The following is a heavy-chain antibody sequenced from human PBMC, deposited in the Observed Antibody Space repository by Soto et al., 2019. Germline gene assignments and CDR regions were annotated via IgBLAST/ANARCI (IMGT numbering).Heavy chain of an antibody. D-gene: IGHD1-26*01. CDR3: VKKPLELQMFDY. CDR1: GGSISSGGYY. J-gene: IGHJ4*02. Sequence: SETLSLTCTFSGGSISSGGYYLSWIRQHPGKGLEWIGYIYYSGSTYYNPSLKSRVTISVDTSKNQFSLKLSSVTAADTAVYYCVKKPLELQMFDYWGQGTLVTVSS. V-gene: IGHV4-31*03. CDR2: IYYSGST.